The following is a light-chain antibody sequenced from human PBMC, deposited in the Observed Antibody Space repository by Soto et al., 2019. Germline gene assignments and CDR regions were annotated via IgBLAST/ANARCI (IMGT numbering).Light chain of an antibody. CDR1: SSNVGNSL. CDR2: NND. V-gene: IGLV1-47*02. CDR3: AAWDVGLSGPI. J-gene: IGLJ2*01. Sequence: QSVLTQPPSASGTPGQTVTISCSGGSSNVGNSLVYWYQQLPGAAPKLLIYNNDKRPSGVPDRFSGSKSGTSASLAIGGLRFEDGADYHCAAWDVGLSGPIFGGGTQLTVL.